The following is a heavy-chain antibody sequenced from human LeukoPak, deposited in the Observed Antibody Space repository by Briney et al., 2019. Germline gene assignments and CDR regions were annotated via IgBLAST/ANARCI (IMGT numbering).Heavy chain of an antibody. J-gene: IGHJ4*02. D-gene: IGHD1-26*01. CDR2: VYYDGST. V-gene: IGHV4-59*02. Sequence: SEPLSLTCTVSGGSVSGHYWSWIRQPPGRGLEWIGYVYYDGSTNYNPSLKSRVAISVDTSNNYFSLRLSSVTAADTAVYYCARTEPHGSQDDGGQETPVTVSA. CDR1: GGSVSGHY. CDR3: ARTEPHGSQDD.